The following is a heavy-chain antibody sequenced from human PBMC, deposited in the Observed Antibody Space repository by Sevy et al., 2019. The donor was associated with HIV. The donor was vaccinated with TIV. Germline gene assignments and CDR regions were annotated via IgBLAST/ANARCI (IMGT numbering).Heavy chain of an antibody. CDR3: ARRGQLANSYYGMDV. J-gene: IGHJ6*02. V-gene: IGHV4-59*12. CDR2: IYHSGST. CDR1: GGSISGYY. Sequence: SETLSLTCSVSGGSISGYYWRWIRQPPGKGLEWIGYIYHSGSTIYNPSLNSRVTISVDTAKTQFSLKLTSVTAADTAVYYCARRGQLANSYYGMDVWGQGTTVTVSS. D-gene: IGHD3-10*01.